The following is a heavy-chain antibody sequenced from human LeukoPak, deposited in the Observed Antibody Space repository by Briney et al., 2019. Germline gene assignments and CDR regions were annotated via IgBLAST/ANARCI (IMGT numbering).Heavy chain of an antibody. CDR2: IYYSGST. V-gene: IGHV4-39*01. CDR1: GGSISSSSYY. CDR3: ARHRRVYYYGSGSYYRALDY. Sequence: SSETLSLTCTVSGGSISSSSYYWGWIRQPPGKGLEWIGSIYYSGSTYYNPSLKSRVTISVDTSKNQFSLKLSSVTAADTAVYYCARHRRVYYYGSGSYYRALDYWGQGTLVTVSS. D-gene: IGHD3-10*01. J-gene: IGHJ4*02.